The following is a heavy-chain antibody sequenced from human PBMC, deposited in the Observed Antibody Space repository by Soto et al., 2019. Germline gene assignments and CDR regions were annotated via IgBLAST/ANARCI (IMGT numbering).Heavy chain of an antibody. CDR2: IYYSGST. CDR3: ARSNGDYGDY. CDR1: GDSISSDY. Sequence: SETLSLTCTVSGDSISSDYCSWIRQPPGKGLEWIGYIYYSGSTNYNPSLKSRGTISVDTSKTQFSLKLSSVTAADTAVYYCARSNGDYGDYWRQGTLVTVS. D-gene: IGHD4-17*01. J-gene: IGHJ4*02. V-gene: IGHV4-59*01.